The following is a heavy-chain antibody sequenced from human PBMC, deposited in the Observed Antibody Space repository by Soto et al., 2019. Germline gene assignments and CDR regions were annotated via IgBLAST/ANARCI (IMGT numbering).Heavy chain of an antibody. CDR3: ARHGTTVPVRGYYYYMDV. V-gene: IGHV5-51*01. D-gene: IGHD4-17*01. J-gene: IGHJ6*03. CDR2: IYPGDSDT. Sequence: GESLKISCKGSGYSFTSYWIGWVRQMPGKGLEWMGIIYPGDSDTRYSPSFQGQVTISADKSISTAYLQWSSLKASDTAMFYFARHGTTVPVRGYYYYMDVWGKGTTVTVSS. CDR1: GYSFTSYW.